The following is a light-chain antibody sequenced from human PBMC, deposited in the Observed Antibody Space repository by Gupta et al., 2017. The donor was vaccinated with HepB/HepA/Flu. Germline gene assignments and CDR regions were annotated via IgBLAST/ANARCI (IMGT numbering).Light chain of an antibody. Sequence: EIVLTQSPATLSLSPGERATLSCGASQSVRSNYIAWYQQKPGLAPRLLIFDASSRLTGIPDRFSGSGSGTDFTLTISRLEPEDFAVYYCQQYGNSPYTFGGGTKVEIK. CDR3: QQYGNSPYT. CDR1: QSVRSNY. CDR2: DAS. V-gene: IGKV3D-20*01. J-gene: IGKJ4*01.